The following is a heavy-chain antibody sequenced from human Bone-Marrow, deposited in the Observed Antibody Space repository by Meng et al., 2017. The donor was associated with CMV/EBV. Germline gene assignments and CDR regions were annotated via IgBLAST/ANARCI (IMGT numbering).Heavy chain of an antibody. D-gene: IGHD3-3*01. J-gene: IGHJ4*01. CDR1: GCTFSSYA. V-gene: IGHV3-30-3*01. CDR2: ISYDGSNK. CDR3: ARDRNYDFWSGYHFDY. Sequence: LSLTCAASGCTFSSYAMHWVRQAPGKGLEWVAVISYDGSNKYYADSVKGRFTISRDNSKNTLYLQMNSLRAEDTAVYYCARDRNYDFWSGYHFDYWGQGTLVTVSS.